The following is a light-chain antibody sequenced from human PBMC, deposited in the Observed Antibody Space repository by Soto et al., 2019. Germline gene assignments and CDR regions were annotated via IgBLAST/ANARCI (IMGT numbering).Light chain of an antibody. J-gene: IGKJ1*01. V-gene: IGKV3D-15*01. CDR1: QSVSNN. CDR2: GAS. CDR3: QQYNNWWT. Sequence: EIVLTQSPGTLSLSPGERATLSCRASQSVSNNYLAWYQQKPGQAPRLLIYGASTRATGIPARFIGNGSGTEFTLTISSLQSEDFAVYYCQQYNNWWTFGQGTKVDI.